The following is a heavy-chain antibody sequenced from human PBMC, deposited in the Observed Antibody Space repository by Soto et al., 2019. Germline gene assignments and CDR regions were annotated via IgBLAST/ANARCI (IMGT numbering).Heavy chain of an antibody. J-gene: IGHJ4*02. Sequence: PGESLKISCKGSGYSFTSYWIGWVRQMPGKGLEWMGIIYPGDSDTRYSPSFQGQVTISADKSISTAYLQWSSLKASDTAMYYCARRGGYGDQAATFDYWGQGTLVTVSS. V-gene: IGHV5-51*01. D-gene: IGHD4-17*01. CDR3: ARRGGYGDQAATFDY. CDR1: GYSFTSYW. CDR2: IYPGDSDT.